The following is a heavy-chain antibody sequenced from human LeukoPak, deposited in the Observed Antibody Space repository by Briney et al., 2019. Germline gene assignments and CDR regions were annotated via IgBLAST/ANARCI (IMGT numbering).Heavy chain of an antibody. V-gene: IGHV3-33*08. Sequence: GGSLRLSCAASGFTFSTYSMSWVRQAPGKGLEWVAVIWHDGTNKYYADSVEGRFTISRDNSKYTLYLQMNSLRAEDTAVYYCARGVKTIDYWGQGTLVTVSS. CDR2: IWHDGTNK. D-gene: IGHD3-10*01. J-gene: IGHJ4*02. CDR1: GFTFSTYS. CDR3: ARGVKTIDY.